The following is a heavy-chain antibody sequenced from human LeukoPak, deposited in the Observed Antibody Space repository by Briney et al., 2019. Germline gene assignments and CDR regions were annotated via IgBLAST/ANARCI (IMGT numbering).Heavy chain of an antibody. CDR3: AKVHSSGAGVFDY. V-gene: IGHV3-9*01. CDR2: ISWNSGSI. J-gene: IGHJ4*02. Sequence: GRSLRLSCAASGFTFDDYAMHWVRQAPGKGLEWVSGISWNSGSIGYADSVKGRFTISRDNAKNSLYLQMNSLRAEDTTLYYCAKVHSSGAGVFDYWGQGTLVTVSS. D-gene: IGHD6-19*01. CDR1: GFTFDDYA.